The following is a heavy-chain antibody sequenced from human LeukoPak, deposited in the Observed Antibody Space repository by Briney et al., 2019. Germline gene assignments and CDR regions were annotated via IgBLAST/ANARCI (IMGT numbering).Heavy chain of an antibody. CDR3: ARRYDSSAYNYFDY. J-gene: IGHJ4*02. CDR1: GGSISSSSYY. V-gene: IGHV4-39*01. CDR2: INYSGRT. Sequence: ASETLSLTCTVSGGSISSSSYYWGWIRQPPGKGLEWIGSINYSGRTYDNPSLKSRVTISFDTSKNQFSLKLSSVTAADTAVYYCARRYDSSAYNYFDYWGQGTLVTVSS. D-gene: IGHD3-22*01.